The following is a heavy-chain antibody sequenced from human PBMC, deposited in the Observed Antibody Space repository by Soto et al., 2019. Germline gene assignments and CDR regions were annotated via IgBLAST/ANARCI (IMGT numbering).Heavy chain of an antibody. CDR2: ISAYNGNT. CDR3: ARAPRSFWSGLLAFDI. V-gene: IGHV1-18*01. D-gene: IGHD3-3*01. J-gene: IGHJ3*02. CDR1: GYTFTSYG. Sequence: ASVKVSCKASGYTFTSYGISWVRQAPGQGLEWMGWISAYNGNTNYAQKLQGRVTMTTDTSTSTAYMELRSLRSDDTAVYYCARAPRSFWSGLLAFDIWGQGTMVTVSS.